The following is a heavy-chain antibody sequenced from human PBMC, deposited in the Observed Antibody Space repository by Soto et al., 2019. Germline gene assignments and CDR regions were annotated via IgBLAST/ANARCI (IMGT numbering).Heavy chain of an antibody. D-gene: IGHD6-13*01. V-gene: IGHV1-24*01. Sequence: ASVKVSCKVSGYTLTELSMHWVRQAPGKGLEWMGGFDPEDGETIYAQKFQGRVTMTEDTSTDTAYMELSSLRSEDTAVYYCATTFNRLLYDGVDIAAAGTFAFDIWGQGTMVTVSS. CDR1: GYTLTELS. CDR2: FDPEDGET. J-gene: IGHJ3*02. CDR3: ATTFNRLLYDGVDIAAAGTFAFDI.